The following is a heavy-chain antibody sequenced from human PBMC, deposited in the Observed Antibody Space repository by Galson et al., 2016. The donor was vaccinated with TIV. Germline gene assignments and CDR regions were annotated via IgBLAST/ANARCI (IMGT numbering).Heavy chain of an antibody. J-gene: IGHJ3*01. V-gene: IGHV3-21*01. CDR3: ARTYYYDSSAYSFDAFDV. Sequence: SLRLSCAASGFSFSLSSMNWVCQAPGRGLEWVSSISSGSSYIYYADSVKGRFTISRDNAKNSLYLQMNSLRAEDTAVYYCARTYYYDSSAYSFDAFDVWGQGTMVTASS. CDR1: GFSFSLSS. CDR2: ISSGSSYI. D-gene: IGHD3-22*01.